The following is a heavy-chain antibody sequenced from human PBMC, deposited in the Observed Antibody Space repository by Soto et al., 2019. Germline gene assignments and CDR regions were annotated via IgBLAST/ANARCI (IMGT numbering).Heavy chain of an antibody. CDR1: GYTFTTYA. J-gene: IGHJ4*02. D-gene: IGHD6-6*01. CDR3: ARDPQYSTSSQVFDS. Sequence: QVQLVQSGAEVKKPGASVKVSCKASGYTFTTYAISWVRQAPGQGLEWMGRISTYNGNTKYAQKLHGRVTMTTDTSSSTAYMELRSLRSDDTAVYYCARDPQYSTSSQVFDSWGQGTLVTVSS. V-gene: IGHV1-18*01. CDR2: ISTYNGNT.